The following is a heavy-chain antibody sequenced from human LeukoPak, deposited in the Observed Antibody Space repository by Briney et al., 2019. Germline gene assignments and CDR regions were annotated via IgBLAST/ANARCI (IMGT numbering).Heavy chain of an antibody. J-gene: IGHJ4*02. CDR3: ARVRSGWYYFDY. D-gene: IGHD6-19*01. CDR2: IYHSGST. V-gene: IGHV4-38-2*01. Sequence: PSETLSLTCAVSGYSISSGYYWGWIRQPPGKGLEWIGSIYHSGSTYYNPSLKSRVTISVDTSKNQFSLKLNSVTAADTAVYYCARVRSGWYYFDYWGQGTLVTVSS. CDR1: GYSISSGYY.